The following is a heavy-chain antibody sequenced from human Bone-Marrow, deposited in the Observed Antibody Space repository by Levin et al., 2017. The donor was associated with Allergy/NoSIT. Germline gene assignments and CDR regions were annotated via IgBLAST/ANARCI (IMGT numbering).Heavy chain of an antibody. D-gene: IGHD2-21*02. CDR3: ARETGAWIGDNEPAHYGLDV. J-gene: IGHJ6*02. V-gene: IGHV4-30-4*01. CDR1: GGSMTTGEYY. Sequence: SETLSLTCTVSGGSMTTGEYYWNWVRQSPGAGLEWIGHIFQSGSTFYNPSLERRLMMSIDPTRSQFSLTLGSVTAADTAVYYCARETGAWIGDNEPAHYGLDVWGQGTTVTVSS. CDR2: IFQSGST.